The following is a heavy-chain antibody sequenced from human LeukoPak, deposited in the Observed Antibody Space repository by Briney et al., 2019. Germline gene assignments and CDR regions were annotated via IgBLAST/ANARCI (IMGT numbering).Heavy chain of an antibody. D-gene: IGHD3-22*01. V-gene: IGHV4-38-2*02. CDR2: IYHSGST. J-gene: IGHJ4*02. CDR3: ARAMYYYDSSGYSAYYFDY. CDR1: GYSISSGYY. Sequence: PSETLSLACTVSGYSISSGYYWGWIRQPPGKGLERIGSIYHSGSTYYNPSLKSRVTIPVDTSKNQFSLKLSSVTAADTAVYYCARAMYYYDSSGYSAYYFDYWGQGTLVTVSS.